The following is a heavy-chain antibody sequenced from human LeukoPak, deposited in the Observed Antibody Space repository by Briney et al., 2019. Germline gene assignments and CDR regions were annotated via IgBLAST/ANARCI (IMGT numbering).Heavy chain of an antibody. D-gene: IGHD3-22*01. CDR1: GFTFSSYG. Sequence: GGSLRLSCAASGFTFSSYGMRWVRQAPGKGLEWVSAISGSGGSTYYADSVKGRFTISRDNSKNTLYLQMNSLRAEDTAVYYCAKDLLYYYDSSGYFPIDYWGQGTLVTVSS. V-gene: IGHV3-23*01. CDR3: AKDLLYYYDSSGYFPIDY. CDR2: ISGSGGST. J-gene: IGHJ4*02.